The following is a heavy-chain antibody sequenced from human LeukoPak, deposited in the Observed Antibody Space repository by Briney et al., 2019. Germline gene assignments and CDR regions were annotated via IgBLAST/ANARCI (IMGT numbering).Heavy chain of an antibody. J-gene: IGHJ3*02. CDR2: IGADGYKP. V-gene: IGHV3-23*01. Sequence: GGSLRLSCSGYGYKFSDYAMTWVRQVPGKGLEWVPSIGADGYKPYYSDSVTDRFVISKDKSKNTLYLQMNSLRAEDSAIYYCPKDSVPFNGIYDAFDMWGQGTLVTVSS. CDR1: GYKFSDYA. D-gene: IGHD5-12*01. CDR3: PKDSVPFNGIYDAFDM.